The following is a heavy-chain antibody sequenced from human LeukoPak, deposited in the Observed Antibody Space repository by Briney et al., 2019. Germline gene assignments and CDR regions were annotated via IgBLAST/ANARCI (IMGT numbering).Heavy chain of an antibody. D-gene: IGHD2-2*03. CDR3: ARAARPGYCSSTSCYFPFDP. CDR2: IIPILGIA. V-gene: IGHV1-69*02. J-gene: IGHJ5*02. Sequence: SVKVSCKASGGTFSSYTISWVRQAPGQGLEWMGRIIPILGIANYAQKFQGRVTITADKSTSTAYMELSSLGSEDTAVYYCARAARPGYCSSTSCYFPFDPWGQGTLVTVSS. CDR1: GGTFSSYT.